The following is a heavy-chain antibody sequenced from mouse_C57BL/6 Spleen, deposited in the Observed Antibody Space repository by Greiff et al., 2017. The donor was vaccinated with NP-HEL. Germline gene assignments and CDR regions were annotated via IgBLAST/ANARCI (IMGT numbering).Heavy chain of an antibody. D-gene: IGHD2-2*01. V-gene: IGHV1-82*01. J-gene: IGHJ4*01. CDR2: IYPGDGDT. CDR3: AREGYVYAMDD. Sequence: VQLQQSGPELVKPGASVKISCKASGYAFSSSWMNWVKQRPGKGLEWIGRIYPGDGDTNYNGKLKGKATLTAAKSSSTAYMQLSSLTSEDSAVYFFAREGYVYAMDDWGQGTSVTVAS. CDR1: GYAFSSSW.